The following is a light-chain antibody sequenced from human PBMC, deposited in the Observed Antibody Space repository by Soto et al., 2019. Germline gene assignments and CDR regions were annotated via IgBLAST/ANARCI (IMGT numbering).Light chain of an antibody. V-gene: IGLV1-40*01. CDR3: QSYDSRLSAVV. CDR2: DNS. Sequence: QSVLTQPPSVSGAPGQRVTISCTGNSSNIGAGFDVHWYQQFPGTAPKLLIYDNSNRPSGVPDRFSGSKSGTSASLAITGLQAEDGTDYYCQSYDSRLSAVVFGGGTKVTVL. J-gene: IGLJ2*01. CDR1: SSNIGAGFD.